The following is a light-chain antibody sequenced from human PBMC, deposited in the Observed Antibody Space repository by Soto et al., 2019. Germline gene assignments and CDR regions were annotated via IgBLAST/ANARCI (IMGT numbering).Light chain of an antibody. CDR1: QSVNSN. V-gene: IGKV3-15*01. CDR2: GAS. J-gene: IGKJ2*01. Sequence: EIAMTQSPATLSVSPGEGATLSCRASQSVNSNLAWYQQKPGQAPRLFIYGASTRATGIPARFSGSGSGTEFTLTISSLQSEDFAVYYCQHYKNWPPYTLGQGTKLEIK. CDR3: QHYKNWPPYT.